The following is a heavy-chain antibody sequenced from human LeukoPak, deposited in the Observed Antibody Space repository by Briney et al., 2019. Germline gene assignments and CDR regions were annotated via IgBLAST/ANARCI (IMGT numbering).Heavy chain of an antibody. D-gene: IGHD6-13*01. J-gene: IGHJ5*02. CDR1: GYTFTGYY. Sequence: GASVKVSCKASGYTFTGYYMHWVRQVPGQGLEWMGIINPSGGSTSYAQKFQGRVTMTRDMSTSTVYMELSSLRSEDTAVYYCARDLEQLVGSTRPRTSNWFDPWGQGTLVTVSS. V-gene: IGHV1-46*01. CDR2: INPSGGST. CDR3: ARDLEQLVGSTRPRTSNWFDP.